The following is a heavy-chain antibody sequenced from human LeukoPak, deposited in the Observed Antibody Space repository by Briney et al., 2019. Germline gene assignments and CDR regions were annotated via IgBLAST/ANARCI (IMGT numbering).Heavy chain of an antibody. D-gene: IGHD5-18*01. CDR3: ASSSLLDGYSYGLDY. CDR2: IYSGGST. J-gene: IGHJ4*02. Sequence: PGGSLRLSCAASGFTVSSNYMSWVRQAPGKGLEWVSVIYSGGSTYYADSVKGRFTISRDNSKNTLYLQMNSLRAEDTAVYYCASSSLLDGYSYGLDYWGQGTLVTVSS. V-gene: IGHV3-53*01. CDR1: GFTVSSNY.